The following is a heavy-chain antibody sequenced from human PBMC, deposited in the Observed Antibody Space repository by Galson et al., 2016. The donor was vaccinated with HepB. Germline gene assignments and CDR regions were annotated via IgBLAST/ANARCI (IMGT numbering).Heavy chain of an antibody. V-gene: IGHV3-33*01. D-gene: IGHD3-10*01. CDR2: IYYDATNK. CDR3: ARDDYFGSGSYHYSGMDV. CDR1: GFTFNTYG. J-gene: IGHJ6*02. Sequence: SLRLSCAASGFTFNTYGMHWVRQAPGKGLEWVALIYYDATNKHYADSVKGRFTISRDNSKDTPYLQMNSLRAGDTAVYYCARDDYFGSGSYHYSGMDVWGQGTTVTVSS.